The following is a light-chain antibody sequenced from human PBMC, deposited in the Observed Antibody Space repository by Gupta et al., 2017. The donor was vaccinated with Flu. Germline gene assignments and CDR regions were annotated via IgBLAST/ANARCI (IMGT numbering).Light chain of an antibody. CDR3: QQYDNWPLT. CDR1: QRVSSS. V-gene: IGKV3-15*01. CDR2: GAS. J-gene: IGKJ2*01. Sequence: EIVMTQSPATLSVSPGERATLSCRASQRVSSSFLAWYQQRPGQAPRLLIYGASTRATGIPARFSGSGSGTEFTLTISSLQSEDFAVYYCQQYDNWPLTFGQGTKLEIK.